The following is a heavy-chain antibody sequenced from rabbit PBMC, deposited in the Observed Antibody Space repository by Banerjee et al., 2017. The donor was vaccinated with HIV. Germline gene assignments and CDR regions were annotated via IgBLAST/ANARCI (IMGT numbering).Heavy chain of an antibody. D-gene: IGHD1-1*01. CDR3: ARAFWASSSAYHL. V-gene: IGHV1S40*01. CDR1: GFSFSSGYD. Sequence: QQLVESGGGLVKPGASLTLTCKASGFSFSSGYDMCWVRQAPGKGLEWIACIYAGSSGSTYYASWAKGRFTISKTSSTTVTLQMTSLTAADTATYFCARAFWASSSAYHLWGQGTLVTVS. J-gene: IGHJ3*01. CDR2: IYAGSSGST.